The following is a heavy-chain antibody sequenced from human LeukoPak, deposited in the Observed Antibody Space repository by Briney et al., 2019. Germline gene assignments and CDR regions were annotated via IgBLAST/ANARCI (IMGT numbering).Heavy chain of an antibody. CDR3: ARVPGDY. J-gene: IGHJ4*02. V-gene: IGHV3-21*01. CDR1: GFTFRSYS. Sequence: PGGSLRLSCAASGFTFRSYSMNWVRQAPGQGLEWVSSISSSNSLIYYADSVKGRFTISRDNSKNSLYLQMNSLRAEDTAVYYRARVPGDYWGQGTLVTVSS. D-gene: IGHD3-10*01. CDR2: ISSSNSLI.